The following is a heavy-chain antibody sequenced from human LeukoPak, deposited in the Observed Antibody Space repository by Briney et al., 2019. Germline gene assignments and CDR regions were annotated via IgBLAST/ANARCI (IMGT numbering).Heavy chain of an antibody. Sequence: GASVKVSCKASGGTFSNYAISWVRQSPGQGLEWMGGIIPIIGTANYAQKFQGRVTITADESTSTAYMELSSLRSEDTAVYYCARRQDSSSWFDYWGQGTLVTVSS. J-gene: IGHJ4*02. CDR2: IIPIIGTA. D-gene: IGHD6-13*01. V-gene: IGHV1-69*13. CDR3: ARRQDSSSWFDY. CDR1: GGTFSNYA.